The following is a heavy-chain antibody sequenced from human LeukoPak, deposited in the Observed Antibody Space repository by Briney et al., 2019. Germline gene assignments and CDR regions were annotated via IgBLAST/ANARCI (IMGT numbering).Heavy chain of an antibody. CDR3: ARDLSTISYYSDSSASYPQYYFDS. CDR2: INPNSGGR. J-gene: IGHJ4*02. D-gene: IGHD3-22*01. Sequence: ASVKVSCKASGYTFTCYYMHWVGQAPGQGREWMGGINPNSGGRNYAQKFRGRVTMNRDTYISEAYMEVSRLREGDRAVYYSARDLSTISYYSDSSASYPQYYFDSWGQGTLVTASS. CDR1: GYTFTCYY. V-gene: IGHV1-2*02.